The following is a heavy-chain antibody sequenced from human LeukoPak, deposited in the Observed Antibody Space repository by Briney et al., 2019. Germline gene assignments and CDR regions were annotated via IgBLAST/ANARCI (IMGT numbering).Heavy chain of an antibody. V-gene: IGHV4-61*01. D-gene: IGHD3-22*01. Sequence: SETLSLTCTVSGDSVSSGSYYWSWIRQPPGKGLEWIGYIYYSGSTNYNPSLKSRVTISVDTSKNQFSLKLSSVTAADTAVYYCARAATYYYDSSGYYIYYFDYWGQGTLVTVSS. CDR2: IYYSGST. CDR1: GDSVSSGSYY. J-gene: IGHJ4*02. CDR3: ARAATYYYDSSGYYIYYFDY.